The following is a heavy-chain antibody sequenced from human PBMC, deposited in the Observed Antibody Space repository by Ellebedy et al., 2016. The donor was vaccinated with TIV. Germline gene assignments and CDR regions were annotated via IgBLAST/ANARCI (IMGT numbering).Heavy chain of an antibody. J-gene: IGHJ4*02. D-gene: IGHD2-2*01. CDR2: INPIGGST. CDR3: VRDPVPVPIGPFDY. CDR1: GYTLTSYQ. V-gene: IGHV1-46*01. Sequence: ASVKVSCXASGYTLTSYQLHWVRQAPGQGLEWMGIINPIGGSTTYAPEFRGRVTMTRDTSTRTVYMELSSLKSQDTAVYYCVRDPVPVPIGPFDYWGQGTLVTVSS.